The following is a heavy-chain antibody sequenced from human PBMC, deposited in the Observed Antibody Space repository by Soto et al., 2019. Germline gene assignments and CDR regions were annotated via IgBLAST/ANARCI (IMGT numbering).Heavy chain of an antibody. J-gene: IGHJ4*02. V-gene: IGHV3-30*18. CDR3: AKDRSGLRNRFLEWLVYDY. CDR1: SHA. D-gene: IGHD3-3*01. CDR2: ISYDGSNK. Sequence: SHAVRRIRKEPGKGLEWVAVISYDGSNKFYADSVKGRFTISRDNSKNTLYLHMNSLNTEDTAVYYCAKDRSGLRNRFLEWLVYDYWGKGTLVTVSS.